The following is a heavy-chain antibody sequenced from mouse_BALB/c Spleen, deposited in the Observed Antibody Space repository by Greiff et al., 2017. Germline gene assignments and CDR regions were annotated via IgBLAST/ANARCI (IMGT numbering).Heavy chain of an antibody. V-gene: IGHV5-17*02. CDR1: GFTFSSFG. Sequence: EVHLVESGGGLVQPGGSRKLSCAASGFTFSSFGMHWVRQAPEKGLEWVAYISSGSSTIYYADTVKGRFTISRDNPKNTLFLQMTSLRSEDTAMYYCARGDYWGQGTSVTVSS. CDR2: ISSGSSTI. J-gene: IGHJ4*01. CDR3: ARGDY.